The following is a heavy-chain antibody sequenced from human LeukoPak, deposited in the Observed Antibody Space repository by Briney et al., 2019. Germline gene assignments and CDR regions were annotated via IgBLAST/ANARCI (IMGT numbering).Heavy chain of an antibody. D-gene: IGHD1-26*01. Sequence: GASVKVSCKASGGTFSSYAISWVRQAAGKGLEWVSLISGSGGGTYYADSVKGRFTISRDNSKNTLYLQLNSLRVEDTAVYYCAKNRGAGSHYYYHMNVWGKGTTVTVSS. J-gene: IGHJ6*03. CDR1: GGTFSSYA. CDR2: ISGSGGGT. CDR3: AKNRGAGSHYYYHMNV. V-gene: IGHV3-23*01.